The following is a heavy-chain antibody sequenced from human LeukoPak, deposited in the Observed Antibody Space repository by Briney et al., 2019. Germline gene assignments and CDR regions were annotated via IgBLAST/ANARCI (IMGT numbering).Heavy chain of an antibody. CDR3: SRHPYCSGGSCYSNDAFDI. J-gene: IGHJ3*02. CDR2: IYPGDSDT. D-gene: IGHD2-15*01. V-gene: IGHV5-51*01. Sequence: GASVKVSCKASGYTFTSYYMHWVRQAPGQGLEWMGIIYPGDSDTKYSPSFQGQVTISADKSISTAYLQWSSLKASDTAMYYCSRHPYCSGGSCYSNDAFDIWGQGTMVTVSS. CDR1: GYTFTSYY.